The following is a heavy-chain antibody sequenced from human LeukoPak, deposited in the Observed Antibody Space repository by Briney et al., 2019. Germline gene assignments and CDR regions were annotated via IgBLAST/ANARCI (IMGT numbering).Heavy chain of an antibody. CDR2: ISSSSSTI. CDR1: GFTFSSYS. Sequence: GGSLRLSCAASGFTFSSYSMNWVRQAPGKRLEWVSYISSSSSTIYYADSVKGRFTISRDNAKNSLYLQMNSLRDEDTAVYYCAREGIVDANNAFDIWGQGTMVTVSS. CDR3: AREGIVDANNAFDI. D-gene: IGHD2-8*01. V-gene: IGHV3-48*02. J-gene: IGHJ3*02.